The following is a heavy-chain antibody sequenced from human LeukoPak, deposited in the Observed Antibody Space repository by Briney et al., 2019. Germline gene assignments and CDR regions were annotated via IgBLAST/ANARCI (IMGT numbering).Heavy chain of an antibody. CDR1: GFTFSSYA. D-gene: IGHD5-24*01. Sequence: GGSLRLSCAASGFTFSSYAMHWVRQAPGKGLEWVALISYDASDKYYADSVKGRFTISRDNSKNTLYLQMNSLRAEDTAVYYCARVRRWLQLGLDYWGQGTLVTVSS. V-gene: IGHV3-30-3*01. CDR3: ARVRRWLQLGLDY. J-gene: IGHJ4*02. CDR2: ISYDASDK.